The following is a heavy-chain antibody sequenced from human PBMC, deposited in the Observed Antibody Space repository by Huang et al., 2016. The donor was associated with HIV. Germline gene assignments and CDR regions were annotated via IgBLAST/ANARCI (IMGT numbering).Heavy chain of an antibody. J-gene: IGHJ4*02. V-gene: IGHV3-74*01. CDR2: INRAGSSS. D-gene: IGHD3-22*01. CDR3: VRDPRIQSWLNYFDY. CDR1: GFTFSSYW. Sequence: EVQLVESGGGLVQPGGSLRLSCAASGFTFSSYWMHWVRQAPGKGRVWVSRINRAGSSSGYADSVKGRFTISRDNAKNTLYLQMNSLRAEDTAVYYCVRDPRIQSWLNYFDYWGQGTLVSVSS.